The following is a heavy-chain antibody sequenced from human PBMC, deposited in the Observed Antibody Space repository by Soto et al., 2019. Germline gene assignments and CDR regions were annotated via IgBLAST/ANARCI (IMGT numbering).Heavy chain of an antibody. CDR2: IRNKGNNYAT. CDR3: TVPRDWTAVDPLDY. V-gene: IGHV3-73*01. CDR1: GFTFSDSA. J-gene: IGHJ4*02. Sequence: SLRLSCAASGFTFSDSAMHWVRQASGKGLEWVGRIRNKGNNYATAYTASVKGRFTISRDDSKNTVYLQMNSLKIDDTAVYYCTVPRDWTAVDPLDYCGLGYLVPVSA. D-gene: IGHD5-18*01.